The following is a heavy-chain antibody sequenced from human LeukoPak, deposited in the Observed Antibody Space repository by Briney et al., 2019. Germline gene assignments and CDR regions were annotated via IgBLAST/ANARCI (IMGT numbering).Heavy chain of an antibody. Sequence: GGSLRLSCAASGFTFSDYYMSWIRQAPGKGLEWVSYISSSGSTIYYADSVKGRFTISRDNSKNTLYLQMNSLRAEDTAVYYCAKVPAVYYYDSSGYFDYWGQGTLVTVSS. CDR1: GFTFSDYY. CDR3: AKVPAVYYYDSSGYFDY. V-gene: IGHV3-11*04. CDR2: ISSSGSTI. J-gene: IGHJ4*02. D-gene: IGHD3-22*01.